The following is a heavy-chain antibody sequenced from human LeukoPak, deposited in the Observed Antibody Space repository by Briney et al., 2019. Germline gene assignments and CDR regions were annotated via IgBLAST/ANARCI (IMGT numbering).Heavy chain of an antibody. CDR1: GYTFTGYY. CDR2: INPNSGGT. V-gene: IGHV1-2*02. CDR3: ARDQEGYGSGTESSY. Sequence: ASVKVSCKASGYTFTGYYMHWVRQAPGQGLEWMGWINPNSGGTNYAQKFQGRVTMTRDTSISTAYMELSRLRSDDTAVYYCARDQEGYGSGTESSYWGQGTLVTVSS. J-gene: IGHJ4*02. D-gene: IGHD3-10*01.